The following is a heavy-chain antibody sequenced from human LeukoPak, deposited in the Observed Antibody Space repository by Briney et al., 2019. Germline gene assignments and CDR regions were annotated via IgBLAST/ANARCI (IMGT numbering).Heavy chain of an antibody. Sequence: ASVKVSCKASGYTFTAYYMHWVRQAPGQGLEWMGIIDPSGGGTSYAQKFQGRVTLTRDTSTSIVYMELSSLTSEDTVVYYCASLGSGSSPIIDFDYWGQGTLVTVCS. D-gene: IGHD3-10*01. J-gene: IGHJ4*02. V-gene: IGHV1-46*01. CDR2: IDPSGGGT. CDR1: GYTFTAYY. CDR3: ASLGSGSSPIIDFDY.